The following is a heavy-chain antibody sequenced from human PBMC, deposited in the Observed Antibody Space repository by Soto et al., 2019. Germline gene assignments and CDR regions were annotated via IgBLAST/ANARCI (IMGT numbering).Heavy chain of an antibody. Sequence: QVQLQESGPGLVKPSGTLSLTCAVSGVSISSNNWWSWVRQPPGKGLEWIGEMYHTGSTNYNPSLKSRVTISVDKSKNQFSLKLSSVTAADPAVYFCASSSRYAYYSSEGNFDYWGQGTLVTVSS. CDR1: GVSISSNNW. D-gene: IGHD3-22*01. CDR3: ASSSRYAYYSSEGNFDY. J-gene: IGHJ4*02. CDR2: MYHTGST. V-gene: IGHV4-4*02.